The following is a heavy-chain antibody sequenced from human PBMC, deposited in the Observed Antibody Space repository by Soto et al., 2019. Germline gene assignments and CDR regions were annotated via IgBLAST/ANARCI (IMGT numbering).Heavy chain of an antibody. CDR2: ISSNGGST. J-gene: IGHJ6*03. V-gene: IGHV3-64*01. CDR1: GFTFSSYA. Sequence: VQLVESGGGLVQPGGSLRLSCAASGFTFSSYAMHWVRQAPGKGLEYVSAISSNGGSTYYANSVKGRFTISRDNSKNTLYLQMGSLRAEDMAVYYCARDHAWYSSSINYYYMDVWGKGTTVTVSS. CDR3: ARDHAWYSSSINYYYMDV. D-gene: IGHD6-6*01.